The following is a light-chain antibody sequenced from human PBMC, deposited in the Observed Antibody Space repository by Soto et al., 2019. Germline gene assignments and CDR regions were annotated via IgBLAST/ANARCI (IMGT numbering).Light chain of an antibody. Sequence: DIQMTQSPSSLSASVGDRVTITCRASQNILTYLNWYQQRPGKAPKFLIDAAISVQDGVPSRFSGSESGTEFNLTINNLQPEDSAIYYCQQSYSAPLTFGQGTNLEIK. CDR3: QQSYSAPLT. CDR2: AAI. J-gene: IGKJ2*01. V-gene: IGKV1-39*01. CDR1: QNILTY.